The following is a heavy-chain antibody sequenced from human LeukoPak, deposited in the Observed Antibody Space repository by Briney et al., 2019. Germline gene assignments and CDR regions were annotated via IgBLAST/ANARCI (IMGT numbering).Heavy chain of an antibody. V-gene: IGHV3-48*04. CDR3: ARGGYHSGGY. D-gene: IGHD2-15*01. CDR1: GSTFSSHT. Sequence: PGGSLRLSCAASGSTFSSHTMNWVRQAPGKGLEWVSYISSTSSVIYYADSVKGRFTISRDNAKSSLYLQMNSLRAEDTAVYYCARGGYHSGGYWGQGTLVTVSS. J-gene: IGHJ4*02. CDR2: ISSTSSVI.